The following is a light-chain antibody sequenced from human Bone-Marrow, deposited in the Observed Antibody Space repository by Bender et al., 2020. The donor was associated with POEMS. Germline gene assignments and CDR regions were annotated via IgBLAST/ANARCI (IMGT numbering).Light chain of an antibody. CDR2: TNN. V-gene: IGLV1-44*01. Sequence: QSVLTQPPSVSGTPGQRVTISCSGSGSNIGGYPVNWYQQLPGTAPRLLIYTNNERPSGVPDRFSASKSGTSASLAISGLRSEDEADYYCSSYAGSSPNWVFGGGTKLTVL. J-gene: IGLJ3*02. CDR1: GSNIGGYP. CDR3: SSYAGSSPNWV.